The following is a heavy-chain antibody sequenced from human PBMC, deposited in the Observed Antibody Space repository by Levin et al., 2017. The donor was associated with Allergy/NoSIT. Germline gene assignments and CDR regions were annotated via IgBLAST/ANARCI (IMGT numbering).Heavy chain of an antibody. CDR3: ARIPGSPTQWEVLGDAFDV. J-gene: IGHJ3*01. CDR1: GFSFSSYG. V-gene: IGHV3-33*01. D-gene: IGHD1-26*01. CDR2: IWHDGSRK. Sequence: GGSLRLSCAASGFSFSSYGMHWVRQAPGKGLEWVAFIWHDGSRKYYVDSVKGRFTISRDNSKNKVFLQMNNLGAEDTAVYHCARIPGSPTQWEVLGDAFDVWGQGTMVTVSS.